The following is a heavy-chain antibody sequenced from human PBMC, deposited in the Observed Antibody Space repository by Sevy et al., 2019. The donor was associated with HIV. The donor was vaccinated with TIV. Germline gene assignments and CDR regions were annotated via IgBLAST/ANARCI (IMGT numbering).Heavy chain of an antibody. CDR3: ARESRTRFTDC. J-gene: IGHJ4*02. D-gene: IGHD2-2*01. CDR2: ISSSGDTI. V-gene: IGHV3-11*01. Sequence: GGSLRLSCAASGFTFTDYYMSWIRQAPGKGLEWLSYISSSGDTILYADSVKGRFTISRDNAKNSLSLQMNSLRAEDTAVYYCARESRTRFTDCWGQGTLVTVSS. CDR1: GFTFTDYY.